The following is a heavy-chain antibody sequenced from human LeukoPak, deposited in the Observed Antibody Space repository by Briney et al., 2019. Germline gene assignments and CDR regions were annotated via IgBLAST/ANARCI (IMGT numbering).Heavy chain of an antibody. CDR2: INAGNGNT. D-gene: IGHD3-9*01. CDR1: GYTFTSYA. J-gene: IGHJ4*02. CDR3: ARDPEYYDILTGYYTGVSFDY. Sequence: ASVKVSCKASGYTFTSYAMHWVRQAPGQRLEWMGWINAGNGNTKYSQKFQGRVTITRDTSASTAYMELSSLRSEDTAVYYCARDPEYYDILTGYYTGVSFDYWGQRTLVTVSS. V-gene: IGHV1-3*01.